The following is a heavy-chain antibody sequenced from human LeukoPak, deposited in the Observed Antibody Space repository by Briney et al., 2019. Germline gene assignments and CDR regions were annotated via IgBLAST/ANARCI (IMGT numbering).Heavy chain of an antibody. CDR2: IYSGGST. J-gene: IGHJ6*02. Sequence: GGSLRLSCAPSGVTVSSNYVSPGRQAPGKGLEWVSVIYSGGSTYYADSVRGRFTISRDKSKNTLYVQMNSLRDEDTAVYYCARSGVGPIPYDYNVIDVWGQGTTVTVSS. D-gene: IGHD1-26*01. CDR3: ARSGVGPIPYDYNVIDV. V-gene: IGHV3-53*01. CDR1: GVTVSSNY.